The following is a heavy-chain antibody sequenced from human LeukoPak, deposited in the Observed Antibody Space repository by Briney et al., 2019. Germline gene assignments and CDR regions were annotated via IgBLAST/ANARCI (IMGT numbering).Heavy chain of an antibody. CDR1: GGSISSHY. CDR3: ARDSDDFWSGYSSLDV. J-gene: IGHJ6*04. V-gene: IGHV4-59*11. CDR2: IYYRGST. Sequence: SETLSLTCTVSGGSISSHYWSWIRQPPGKGLEWIGYIYYRGSTNYNPSLKSRVTISVDTSKNQFSLKLSSVTAADTAVYYCARDSDDFWSGYSSLDVWGKGTTVTVSS. D-gene: IGHD3-3*01.